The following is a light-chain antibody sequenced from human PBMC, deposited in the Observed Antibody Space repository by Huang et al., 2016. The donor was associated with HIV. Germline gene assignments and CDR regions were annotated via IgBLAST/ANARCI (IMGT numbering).Light chain of an antibody. CDR2: ASS. J-gene: IGKJ1*01. Sequence: DIQMTKSPSFLSASVGDRVTITCRASQSISRYLNWYQHKPGKAPELLIYASSSLQSGVPSRVSGSGSGTDFSLTISGLQPEDYATYYCQQGYSTPTFGQGTKVEMK. V-gene: IGKV1-39*01. CDR3: QQGYSTPT. CDR1: QSISRY.